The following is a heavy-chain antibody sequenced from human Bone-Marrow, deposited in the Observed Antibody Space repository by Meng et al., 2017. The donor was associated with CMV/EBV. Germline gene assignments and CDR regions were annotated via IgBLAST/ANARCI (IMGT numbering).Heavy chain of an antibody. CDR3: AKDFSGEVGYFQH. D-gene: IGHD3-10*01. J-gene: IGHJ1*01. CDR2: IYSGGSST. CDR1: GFTFSSYA. Sequence: GGSLRLSCAASGFTFSSYAMSWVRQAPGKGLEWVSVIYSGGSSTYYADSVKGRFTISRDNSKNTLYLQMNSLRAEDTAVYYCAKDFSGEVGYFQHWGQGTLVTVSS. V-gene: IGHV3-23*03.